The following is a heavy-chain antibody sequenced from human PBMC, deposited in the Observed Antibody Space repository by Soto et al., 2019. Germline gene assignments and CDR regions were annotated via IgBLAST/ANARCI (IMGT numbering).Heavy chain of an antibody. V-gene: IGHV1-18*01. D-gene: IGHD2-15*01. CDR3: ARGTSPVHSPSALPSAEYFQH. CDR1: GYTFTSYG. CDR2: ISAYNGNT. Sequence: ASVKVSCKASGYTFTSYGISWVRQAPGQVLEWMGWISAYNGNTNYAQKLQGRVTMTTDTSASTAYMELRSLRSDDTAVYYCARGTSPVHSPSALPSAEYFQHWGQGTLVTVSS. J-gene: IGHJ1*01.